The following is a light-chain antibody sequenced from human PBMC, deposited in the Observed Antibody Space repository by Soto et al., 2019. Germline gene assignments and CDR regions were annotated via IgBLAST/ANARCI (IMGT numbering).Light chain of an antibody. V-gene: IGLV2-11*01. Sequence: QSALTQPRSVSGSPGQSVTISCTGTSSDVGAYNYVSWYQQYPDKAPKLLIYDVNKRPSGVPDRFSGSKSGDTASLTISGRQAEDEADYYCSSYAGSYTLYVFGTGTKLTVL. CDR1: SSDVGAYNY. CDR3: SSYAGSYTLYV. J-gene: IGLJ1*01. CDR2: DVN.